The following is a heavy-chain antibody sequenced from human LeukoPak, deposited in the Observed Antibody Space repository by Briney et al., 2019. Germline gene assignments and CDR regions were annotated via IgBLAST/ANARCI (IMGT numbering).Heavy chain of an antibody. V-gene: IGHV4-4*02. D-gene: IGHD3-10*01. J-gene: IGHJ3*02. CDR1: GGSISGSNW. CDR2: IYHSGST. Sequence: SDTLSLTCAVSGGSISGSNWWSWVRQPPGKGLEWVGEIYHSGSTNYNPSLKSRVTISVDKSKNQFSLKLSYVNAADTAVYYCAIAYGSGSYYNGYAFDIWGQGTMVTVSS. CDR3: AIAYGSGSYYNGYAFDI.